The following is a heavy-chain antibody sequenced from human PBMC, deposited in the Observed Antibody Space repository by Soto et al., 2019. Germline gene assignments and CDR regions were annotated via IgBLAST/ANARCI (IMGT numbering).Heavy chain of an antibody. CDR3: ARGERELSDSSGSRPGNWFDP. CDR2: IYYSGST. D-gene: IGHD3-22*01. CDR1: GGSISSSSYY. J-gene: IGHJ5*02. Sequence: PSETLSLTCTVSGGSISSSSYYWGWIRQPPGKGLEWIGSIYYSGSTYYNPSLKSRVTISVDTSKNQFSLKLSSVTAADTAVYYCARGERELSDSSGSRPGNWFDPWGQGTLVTVSS. V-gene: IGHV4-39*01.